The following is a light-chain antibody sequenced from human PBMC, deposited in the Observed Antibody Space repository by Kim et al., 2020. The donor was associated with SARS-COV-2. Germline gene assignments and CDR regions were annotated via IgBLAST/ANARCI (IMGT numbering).Light chain of an antibody. CDR3: QVWDSSSQRV. CDR2: YDR. V-gene: IGLV3-21*04. J-gene: IGLJ3*02. CDR1: NIGTKS. Sequence: SYELTQPPSESVAPGGTATITCGGNNIGTKSVHWYQQKPGQAPVLVIYYDRDRPSGIPERFSGSNSGNTATLTINGVEAGDAADYYCQVWDSSSQRVFGGGTQLNVL.